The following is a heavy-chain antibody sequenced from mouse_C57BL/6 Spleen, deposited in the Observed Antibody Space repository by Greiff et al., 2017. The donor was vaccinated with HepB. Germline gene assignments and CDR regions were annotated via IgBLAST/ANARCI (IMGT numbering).Heavy chain of an antibody. V-gene: IGHV1-82*01. CDR3: GREGYGFAY. J-gene: IGHJ3*01. Sequence: VQLQQSGPELVKPGASVKISCKASGYAFSSSWMNWVKQRPGKGLEWIGRIYPGDGDTNYNGKFKGKATLTADKSSSPAYMQLSSLTSEDSAVYFSGREGYGFAYWGKETLVTVSA. CDR1: GYAFSSSW. CDR2: IYPGDGDT. D-gene: IGHD3-1*01.